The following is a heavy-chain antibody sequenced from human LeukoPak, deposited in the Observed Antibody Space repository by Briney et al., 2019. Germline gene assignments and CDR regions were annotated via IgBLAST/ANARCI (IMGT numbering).Heavy chain of an antibody. CDR3: ARSSIAARPVAFDI. Sequence: GESLQICCKGSGYSFTNYWIGGVRQMPGKGVEGMGIIYPGDSATSYSPFFQGQVTTSDDKSISTAHLQRSSLKASDTAMYYCARSSIAARPVAFDIWGQGTMVTVSS. V-gene: IGHV5-51*01. D-gene: IGHD6-6*01. CDR2: IYPGDSAT. CDR1: GYSFTNYW. J-gene: IGHJ3*02.